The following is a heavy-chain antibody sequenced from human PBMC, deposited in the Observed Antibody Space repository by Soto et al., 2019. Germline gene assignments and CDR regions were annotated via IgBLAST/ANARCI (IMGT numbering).Heavy chain of an antibody. Sequence: SVKVSCKASGGTFSSYTISWVRQAPGQGLEWMGRIIPILGIANYAQKFQGRVTITADKSTSTAYMELSSLRSEDTAVYYCARVYYDSSGIAAFYTWGQGTMLTISS. D-gene: IGHD3-22*01. CDR2: IIPILGIA. V-gene: IGHV1-69*02. CDR3: ARVYYDSSGIAAFYT. J-gene: IGHJ3*02. CDR1: GGTFSSYT.